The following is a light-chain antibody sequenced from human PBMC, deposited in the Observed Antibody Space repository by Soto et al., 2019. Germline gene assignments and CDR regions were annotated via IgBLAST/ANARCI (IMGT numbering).Light chain of an antibody. CDR1: SSDVGGYDY. J-gene: IGLJ3*02. V-gene: IGLV2-8*01. CDR3: SSYTSSYTWV. CDR2: EVS. Sequence: QSVLTQPPSASGSPGQSVTISCTGTSSDVGGYDYVSWYQQHPGKAPKLMVYEVSKRPSGVPDRFSGSKSGNTASLTVSGLRAEDEGDYDCSSYTSSYTWVFGGGTKLTVL.